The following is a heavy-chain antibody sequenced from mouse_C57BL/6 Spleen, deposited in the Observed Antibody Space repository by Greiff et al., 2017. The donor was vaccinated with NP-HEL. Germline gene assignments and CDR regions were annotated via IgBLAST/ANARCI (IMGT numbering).Heavy chain of an antibody. D-gene: IGHD2-1*01. J-gene: IGHJ4*01. CDR3: ARWRGNSYAMDY. CDR1: GYAFSSSW. CDR2: IYPGDGDT. V-gene: IGHV1-82*01. Sequence: QVHVQQSGPELVKPGASVKISCKASGYAFSSSWMNWVKQRPGQGLEWIGRIYPGDGDTNYNGKFKGKATLTADKSSSTAYMQLSSLTSEVSAVYFCARWRGNSYAMDYWGQGTSVTVSS.